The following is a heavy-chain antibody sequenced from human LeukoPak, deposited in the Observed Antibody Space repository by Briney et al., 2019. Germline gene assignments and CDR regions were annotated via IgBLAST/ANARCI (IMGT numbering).Heavy chain of an antibody. D-gene: IGHD2-2*01. CDR1: GGSISSYY. J-gene: IGHJ6*03. Sequence: SETLSLTCTASGGSISSYYRSWIRQPPGKGLEWMGYIYYSVSTNYNPSLKSGVTISVETSKNQFSLKLSAVTAADTAVYYCARVVPAAQDPYYYYMDVWGKGTTVTVSS. CDR3: ARVVPAAQDPYYYYMDV. V-gene: IGHV4-59*01. CDR2: IYYSVST.